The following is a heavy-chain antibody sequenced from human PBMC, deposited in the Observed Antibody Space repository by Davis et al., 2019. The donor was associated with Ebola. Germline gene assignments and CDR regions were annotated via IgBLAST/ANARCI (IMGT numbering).Heavy chain of an antibody. V-gene: IGHV3-7*03. Sequence: PGGSLRLSCAASGFTFSSYWMSWVRQAPGKGLEWVANIKQDGSEKYYVDSVKGRFTISRDNAKNSLYLQMNSLRAEDTAVYYCARDRDVVVVPAAIRGVVGYYYYYYMDVWGKGTTVTVSS. CDR3: ARDRDVVVVPAAIRGVVGYYYYYYMDV. CDR1: GFTFSSYW. CDR2: IKQDGSEK. D-gene: IGHD2-2*02. J-gene: IGHJ6*03.